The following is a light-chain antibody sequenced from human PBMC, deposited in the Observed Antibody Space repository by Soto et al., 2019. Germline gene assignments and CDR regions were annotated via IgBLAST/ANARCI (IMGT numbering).Light chain of an antibody. CDR2: ATS. CDR3: QQSSSFPLT. J-gene: IGKJ3*01. CDR1: QGISNW. Sequence: DIQMTQSPSFVSASVGDRVTISCRASQGISNWLAWYQQKPGKAPKLLIYATSNLQGGVPSRFSGSGSGTDFTLTIGSLQPEDSATYYCQQSSSFPLTFGPGTKVDIK. V-gene: IGKV1-12*01.